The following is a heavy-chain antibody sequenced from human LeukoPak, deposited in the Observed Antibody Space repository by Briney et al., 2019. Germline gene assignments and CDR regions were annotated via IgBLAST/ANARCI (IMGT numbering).Heavy chain of an antibody. D-gene: IGHD1-1*01. Sequence: SETLSLTCTVSGDSITAPKWWSWVRQAPGEGLEWIGEIYHDRTTSFNPSLKSRLTISVDKSANQFFLNLNSVSATDTAVYYCVGRGLHGGTWLFEYWGQGALVTVSS. J-gene: IGHJ4*02. CDR2: IYHDRTT. CDR3: VGRGLHGGTWLFEY. CDR1: GDSITAPKW. V-gene: IGHV4-4*02.